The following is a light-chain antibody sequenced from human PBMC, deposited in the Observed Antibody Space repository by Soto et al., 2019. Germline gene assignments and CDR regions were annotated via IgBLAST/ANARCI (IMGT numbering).Light chain of an antibody. CDR1: QSISSW. V-gene: IGKV1-5*01. CDR3: QQYSSYSDT. CDR2: DAS. J-gene: IGKJ2*01. Sequence: DIQMTQSPSTLSASVRDRVTITCRASQSISSWLAWYQQKPGKAPKLLIYDASSLESGVPSRFSGSGSGTEFTLTISSLQPDDFATYYCQQYSSYSDTFGQGTKVDIK.